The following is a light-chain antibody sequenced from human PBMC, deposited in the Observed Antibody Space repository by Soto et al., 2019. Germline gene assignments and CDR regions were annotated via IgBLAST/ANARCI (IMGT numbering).Light chain of an antibody. CDR3: SSYAGSNNWV. V-gene: IGLV2-8*01. CDR1: SSDVGGYKY. J-gene: IGLJ3*02. CDR2: GDS. Sequence: QSALTQPPSASGSPGQSVTISCTGTSSDVGGYKYVSWYQQHPGKAPKLMICGDSKRPSGVPDRFAGSKSGNTASLTVSGLQAEDEADYYCSSYAGSNNWVFGGGPKVTVL.